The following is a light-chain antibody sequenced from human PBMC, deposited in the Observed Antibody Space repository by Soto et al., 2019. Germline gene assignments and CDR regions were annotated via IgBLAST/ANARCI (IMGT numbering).Light chain of an antibody. V-gene: IGKV1-5*01. CDR2: DAS. J-gene: IGKJ1*01. CDR3: QQYNSFWT. Sequence: DIQMTQSPSTLSASVGDRVTITCRASQSISSWLAWYQQKPGKAPKLLIYDASYLERGAPSRFSGSGSGTEFTLTISSLQPDDLATYYCQQYNSFWTFGQGTKVEI. CDR1: QSISSW.